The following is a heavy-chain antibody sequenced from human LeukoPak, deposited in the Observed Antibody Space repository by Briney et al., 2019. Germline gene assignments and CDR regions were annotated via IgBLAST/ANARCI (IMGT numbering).Heavy chain of an antibody. CDR1: GFTFSSYW. CDR2: INSDGSST. D-gene: IGHD3-3*01. CDR3: ARERANSYYDFWSGQNSLLDY. Sequence: RGSLRLSCAASGFTFSSYWMHWVRQAPGKGLVWVSRINSDGSSTSYADSVKGRFTISRDNAKNTLYLQMNSLRAEDTAVYYCARERANSYYDFWSGQNSLLDYWGQGTLVTVSS. V-gene: IGHV3-74*01. J-gene: IGHJ4*02.